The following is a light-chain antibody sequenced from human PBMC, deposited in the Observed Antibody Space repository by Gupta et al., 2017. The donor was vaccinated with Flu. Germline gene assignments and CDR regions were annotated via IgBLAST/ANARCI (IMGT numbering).Light chain of an antibody. CDR3: QQYHIWPPIT. CDR1: QSVSSN. CDR2: GAS. V-gene: IGKV3-15*01. J-gene: IGKJ5*01. Sequence: DIVMTQSPATLSVSLGERATLSCRASQSVSSNLAWYQLKPAQDPRLLIYGASTRATGIPARFSGSGSGTEFTLTISSLQSENFTLYYCQQYHIWPPITFGQGTRLEIK.